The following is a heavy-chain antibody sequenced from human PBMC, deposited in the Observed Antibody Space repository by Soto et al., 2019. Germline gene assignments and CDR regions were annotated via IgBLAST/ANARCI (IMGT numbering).Heavy chain of an antibody. J-gene: IGHJ4*02. CDR2: ITGSGGST. Sequence: RGSVTLSPAATGFPLSSYPMSWDRQAPEKGPEEISAITGSGGSTYYADSEKGRIHISRDNSKNTLHPQMNSLRAEDMAVYYCAKDLGLDLVDTAMVPMAWYFDYWGQGTLVTVSS. CDR3: AKDLGLDLVDTAMVPMAWYFDY. CDR1: GFPLSSYP. D-gene: IGHD5-18*01. V-gene: IGHV3-23*01.